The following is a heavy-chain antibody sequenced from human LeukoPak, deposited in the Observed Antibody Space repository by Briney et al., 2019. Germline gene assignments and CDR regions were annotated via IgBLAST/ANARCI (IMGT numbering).Heavy chain of an antibody. J-gene: IGHJ4*02. CDR3: ARDIGYFHFDY. D-gene: IGHD6-13*01. CDR2: ISSSSSYI. CDR1: LVSPCSYS. V-gene: IGHV3-21*01. Sequence: GGSLRHSRAPSLVSPCSYSINSVCPAPGKGLECVSSISSSSSYIYYADSVKGRFTISRDNAKNSLYLQMNSLRAEDTAVYYCARDIGYFHFDYWGERTLVTVSS.